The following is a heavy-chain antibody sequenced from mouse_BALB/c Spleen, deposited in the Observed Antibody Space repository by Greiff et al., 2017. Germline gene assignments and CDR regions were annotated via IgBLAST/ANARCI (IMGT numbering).Heavy chain of an antibody. CDR1: GFTFSDYY. D-gene: IGHD2-12*01. V-gene: IGHV5-4*02. CDR3: ARGYDFDY. J-gene: IGHJ2*01. Sequence: EVHLVESGGGLVKPGGSLKLSCAASGFTFSDYYMYWVRQTPEKRLEWVATISDGGSYTYYPDSVKGRFTISRDNAKNNLYLQMSSLKSEDTAMYYCARGYDFDYWGQGTTLTVSS. CDR2: ISDGGSYT.